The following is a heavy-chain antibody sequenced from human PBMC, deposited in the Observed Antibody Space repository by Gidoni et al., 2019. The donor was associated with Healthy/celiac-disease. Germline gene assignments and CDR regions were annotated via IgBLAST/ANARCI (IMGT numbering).Heavy chain of an antibody. CDR2: ISGSGCST. D-gene: IGHD2-15*01. J-gene: IGHJ4*02. CDR3: AKGILGGVVVAALDY. Sequence: EVQQLESGGGLVQPGGCVRRSCAGDGFTFRSYAMSWVRQAPGKGLEWVSAISGSGCSTYYADSVKGRFTISRDNSQTTLYLQMNSLRAEDTAVYYCAKGILGGVVVAALDYWGQGTLVTVSS. V-gene: IGHV3-23*01. CDR1: GFTFRSYA.